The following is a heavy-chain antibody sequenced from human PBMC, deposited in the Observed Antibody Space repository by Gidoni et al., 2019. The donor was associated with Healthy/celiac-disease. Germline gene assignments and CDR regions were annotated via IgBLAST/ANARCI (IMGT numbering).Heavy chain of an antibody. CDR3: ARDPHYDYVWGSYRGGDWFDP. V-gene: IGHV3-33*01. CDR2: IWYDGSNK. J-gene: IGHJ5*02. Sequence: QVQLVESGGGVVQPGRSLRLSCAASGFTFSSYGMHWVRQAPGKGLEWVAVIWYDGSNKYYADSVKGRFTISRDNSKNTLYLQMNSLRAEDTAVYYCARDPHYDYVWGSYRGGDWFDPWGQGTLVTVSS. D-gene: IGHD3-16*02. CDR1: GFTFSSYG.